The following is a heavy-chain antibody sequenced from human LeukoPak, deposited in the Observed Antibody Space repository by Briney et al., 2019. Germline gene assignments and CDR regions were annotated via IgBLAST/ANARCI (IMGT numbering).Heavy chain of an antibody. V-gene: IGHV3-30-3*01. CDR2: ISYDGSNK. Sequence: GGSLRLSCAASGFTFSSYWMSRVRQAPGKGLEWVAVISYDGSNKYYADSVKGRFTISRDNSKNTLYLQMNSLRAEDTAVYYCARGKFLHGMDVWGQGTTVTVSS. CDR3: ARGKFLHGMDV. J-gene: IGHJ6*02. CDR1: GFTFSSYW.